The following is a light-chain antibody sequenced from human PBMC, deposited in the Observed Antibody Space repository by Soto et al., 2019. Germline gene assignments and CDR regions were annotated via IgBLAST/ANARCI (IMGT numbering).Light chain of an antibody. V-gene: IGLV2-14*01. Sequence: QSALTQPASVSGSPGQSITISCTGTSSDVGGYNYVSWYQQHPGKARKLMIYEVSKRPSGVSNRFSGSKSGNTASLTISGLQAEDEADYDGSSYTSSSTLVFGGGTKLTVL. J-gene: IGLJ3*02. CDR3: SSYTSSSTLV. CDR2: EVS. CDR1: SSDVGGYNY.